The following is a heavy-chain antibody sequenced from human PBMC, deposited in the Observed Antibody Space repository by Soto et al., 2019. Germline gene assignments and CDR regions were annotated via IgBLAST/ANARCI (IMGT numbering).Heavy chain of an antibody. CDR3: SRVLSATYDFWSGYQD. CDR2: IIPIFGTA. J-gene: IGHJ4*02. CDR1: GGTFSSYA. D-gene: IGHD3-3*01. Sequence: ASVKVSCKASGGTFSSYAISWVRQAPGQGLEWMGGIIPIFGTANYAQKFQGRVTITADESTSTAYMELSSLRSEDTAVYYCSRVLSATYDFWSGYQDWGQGTLVTVSS. V-gene: IGHV1-69*13.